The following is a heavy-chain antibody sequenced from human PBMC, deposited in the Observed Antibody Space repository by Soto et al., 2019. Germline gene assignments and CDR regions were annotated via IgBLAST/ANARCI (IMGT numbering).Heavy chain of an antibody. J-gene: IGHJ4*02. CDR3: ARYGSQSVDY. CDR2: IYYLGNT. V-gene: IGHV4-39*01. Sequence: QLQLQESGPGLVKPSETLSLTCTVSGGSISSTLYHWGWIRQPPGKGLEWIGTIYYLGNTYYNPSLRSRITISVDTSKNQFSLKLNSVTAADTAVYYCARYGSQSVDYWGQGALVTVSS. D-gene: IGHD3-10*01. CDR1: GGSISSTLYH.